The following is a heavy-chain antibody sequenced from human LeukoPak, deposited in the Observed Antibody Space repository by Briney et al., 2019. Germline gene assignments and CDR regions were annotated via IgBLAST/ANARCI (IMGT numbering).Heavy chain of an antibody. CDR1: GFTVSSNY. V-gene: IGHV3-53*01. D-gene: IGHD3-3*01. J-gene: IGHJ3*02. CDR3: ARGGFWSGPGAFDI. CDR2: IYSGGST. Sequence: PGGSLRLSCAASGFTVSSNYMNWVRQAPGKGLEWVSVIYSGGSTYYADSAKGRFTISRDSSKNTLFLQMNSLRAEDTAVYYCARGGFWSGPGAFDIWGQGTMVTISS.